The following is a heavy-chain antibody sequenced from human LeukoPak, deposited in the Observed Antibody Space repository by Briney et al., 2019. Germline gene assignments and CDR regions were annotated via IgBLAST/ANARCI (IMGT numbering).Heavy chain of an antibody. J-gene: IGHJ3*02. CDR1: GGSFSGYY. CDR2: IKHSGST. Sequence: SETLSLTCAVYGGSFSGYYWSWIRQPPGKGLEWIGEIKHSGSTNYNPSLKSRVIISVDTSKNQFSLKLSSVTAADTAVYYCARGPGEQWLDDAFDIWGQGTMVTVSS. V-gene: IGHV4-34*01. CDR3: ARGPGEQWLDDAFDI. D-gene: IGHD6-19*01.